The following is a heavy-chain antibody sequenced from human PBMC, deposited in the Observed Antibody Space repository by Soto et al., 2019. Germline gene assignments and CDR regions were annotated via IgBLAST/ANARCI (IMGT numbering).Heavy chain of an antibody. J-gene: IGHJ4*02. CDR2: INTDGSVA. CDR1: GLTFRSYW. D-gene: IGHD2-21*01. Sequence: DVQLVESGGGLVQPGESLRLSCAASGLTFRSYWMHWVRQAPGKGLVWVSRINTDGSVAMYVDSVKGRFTISRDNAKNTMYLHMNSLRAEDTAVYYCVRDMQLWRLDSWGKGTLVTVSS. V-gene: IGHV3-74*03. CDR3: VRDMQLWRLDS.